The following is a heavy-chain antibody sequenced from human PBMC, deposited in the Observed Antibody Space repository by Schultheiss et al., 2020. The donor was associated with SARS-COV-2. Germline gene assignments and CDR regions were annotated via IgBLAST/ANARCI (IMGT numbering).Heavy chain of an antibody. D-gene: IGHD5-12*01. J-gene: IGHJ4*02. CDR2: ISAYNGNT. CDR3: AREQWLRFKGTLGY. CDR1: GYTFTGYY. V-gene: IGHV1-2*02. Sequence: ASVKVSCKASGYTFTGYYMHWVRQAPGQGLEWMGWISAYNGNTNYAQKLQGRVTMTRDTSISTAYMELSRLRSDDTAVYYCAREQWLRFKGTLGYWGQGTLVTVSS.